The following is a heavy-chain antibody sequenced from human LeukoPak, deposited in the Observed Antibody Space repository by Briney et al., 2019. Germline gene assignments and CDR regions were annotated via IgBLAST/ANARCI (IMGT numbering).Heavy chain of an antibody. J-gene: IGHJ4*02. CDR1: GFTFSHYE. V-gene: IGHV3-48*03. CDR2: ISSSGRTT. Sequence: PGGSLRLSCAVSGFTFSHYEMNWVRQAPGKGLEWLAYISSSGRTTYYADSVRGRFTISRDNAKNSLYLQMNSLRAEDTAVYYCAKIASSGSQPYWGQGTLVSVSS. D-gene: IGHD3-22*01. CDR3: AKIASSGSQPY.